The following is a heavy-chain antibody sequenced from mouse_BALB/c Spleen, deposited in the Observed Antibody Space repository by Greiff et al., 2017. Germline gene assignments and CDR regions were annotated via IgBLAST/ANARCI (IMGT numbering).Heavy chain of an antibody. V-gene: IGHV14-4*02. CDR3: ARGDYRLGFDY. Sequence: VQLKESGAELVRSGASVKLSCTASGFNIKDYYMHWVKQRPEQGLEWIGWIDPENGDTEYDPKFQGKATITADTSSNTAYLQLSSLTSEDTAVYYCARGDYRLGFDYWGQGTTLTVSS. J-gene: IGHJ2*01. D-gene: IGHD2-14*01. CDR2: IDPENGDT. CDR1: GFNIKDYY.